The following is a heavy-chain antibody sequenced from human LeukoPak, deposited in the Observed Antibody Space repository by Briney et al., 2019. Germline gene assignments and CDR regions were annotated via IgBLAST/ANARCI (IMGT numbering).Heavy chain of an antibody. CDR1: GYTFTGYY. CDR2: INPNSGGT. D-gene: IGHD3-22*01. J-gene: IGHJ4*02. Sequence: ASVKVSCKASGYTFTGYYMHWVRQAPGQGLEWMGWINPNSGGTNYAQKFQGRFTMTRDTSISTAYMELSRLRSDDTAVYYCARDTFPYYYDSSGYPDYWGQGTLVTVSS. CDR3: ARDTFPYYYDSSGYPDY. V-gene: IGHV1-2*02.